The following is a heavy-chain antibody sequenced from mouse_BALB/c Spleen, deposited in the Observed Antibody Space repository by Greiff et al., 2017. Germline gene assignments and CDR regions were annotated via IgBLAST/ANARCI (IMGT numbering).Heavy chain of an antibody. CDR2: INSNGGST. CDR3: ARDSSYYYGSSPYYFDY. J-gene: IGHJ2*01. D-gene: IGHD1-1*01. CDR1: GFTFSSYG. Sequence: DVQLVESGGGLVQPGGSLKLSCAASGFTFSSYGMSWVRQTPDKRLELVATINSNGGSTYYPDSVKGRFTISRDNAKNTLYLQMSSLKSEDTAMYYCARDSSYYYGSSPYYFDYWGQGTTLTVSS. V-gene: IGHV5-6-3*01.